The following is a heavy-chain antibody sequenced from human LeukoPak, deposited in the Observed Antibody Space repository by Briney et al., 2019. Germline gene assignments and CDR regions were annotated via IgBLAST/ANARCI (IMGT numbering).Heavy chain of an antibody. Sequence: ASVKVSCKASGYTFTGNYIHWVRQAPGQGLEWMGWIYPNTGGTNYAQEFQGRVTMTRDTSISTASMELSRLTSDDTAVYYCARDTAMVRFDYWGQGTLLTVSS. CDR3: ARDTAMVRFDY. CDR2: IYPNTGGT. CDR1: GYTFTGNY. V-gene: IGHV1-2*02. D-gene: IGHD5-18*01. J-gene: IGHJ4*02.